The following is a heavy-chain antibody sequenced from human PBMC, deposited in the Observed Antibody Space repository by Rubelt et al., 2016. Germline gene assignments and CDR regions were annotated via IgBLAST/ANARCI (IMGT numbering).Heavy chain of an antibody. CDR2: INPSGGST. CDR3: AIRQPDYGDLDFDY. V-gene: IGHV1-69*09. Sequence: QVQLVRSGAEVKKPGSSVKVSCKASGGTFSSYAISWVRQAPGQGLEWMGIINPSGGSTIYAQKFQGRVTMTEDTSTDTAYMELSSLRSEDTAVYYCAIRQPDYGDLDFDYWGQGTLVTVSS. J-gene: IGHJ4*02. CDR1: GGTFSSYA. D-gene: IGHD4-17*01.